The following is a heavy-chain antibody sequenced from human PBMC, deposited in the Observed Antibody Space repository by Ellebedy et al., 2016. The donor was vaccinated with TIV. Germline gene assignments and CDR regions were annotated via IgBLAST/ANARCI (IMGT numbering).Heavy chain of an antibody. CDR3: ARDLDKSSGWYGGAAY. CDR2: ISHDGSSQ. V-gene: IGHV3-30-3*01. D-gene: IGHD6-19*01. CDR1: GFTFDSYA. J-gene: IGHJ4*02. Sequence: GESLKISCVASGFTFDSYAMHWVRQAPGKGLEWVAVISHDGSSQYYADSVKGRFTVSRDNSMTTVYLEMKRLRAEDTALYYCARDLDKSSGWYGGAAYWGQGTQVTVSS.